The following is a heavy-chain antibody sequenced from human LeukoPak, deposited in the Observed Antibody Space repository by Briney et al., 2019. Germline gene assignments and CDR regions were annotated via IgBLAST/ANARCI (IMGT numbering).Heavy chain of an antibody. CDR3: ATGYCSSTSCYAFDY. V-gene: IGHV1-24*01. Sequence: ASVKVSCKVSGYTLTELSMHWVRQAPGKGLEWMGGFDPEDGETIYAQKFQGRVTMTEDTSTDTAYMELSSLRSEDTAVYYCATGYCSSTSCYAFDYWGQGTLVTVSS. CDR2: FDPEDGET. D-gene: IGHD2-2*03. J-gene: IGHJ4*02. CDR1: GYTLTELS.